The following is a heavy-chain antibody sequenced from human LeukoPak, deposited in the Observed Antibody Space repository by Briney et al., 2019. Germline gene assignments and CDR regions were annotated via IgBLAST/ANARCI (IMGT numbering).Heavy chain of an antibody. CDR2: INPSGGST. CDR1: GYSFTSYY. V-gene: IGHV1-46*01. Sequence: GASVKVSCKTSGYSFTSYYIHWVRQAPGQGLEWMGMINPSGGSTNYAQTFRGRVTMTRDMSTSTVYMELSSLRSEDTAVYYCARVHHYFDIAFDYWGQGTPVTVSS. J-gene: IGHJ4*02. CDR3: ARVHHYFDIAFDY. D-gene: IGHD3-22*01.